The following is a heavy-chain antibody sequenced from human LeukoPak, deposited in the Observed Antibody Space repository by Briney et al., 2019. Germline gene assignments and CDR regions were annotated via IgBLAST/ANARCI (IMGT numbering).Heavy chain of an antibody. CDR3: ATNGYYCMDV. CDR1: GGSISSSTNW. J-gene: IGHJ6*03. Sequence: SETLSLTCAVSGGSISSSTNWWSWVRQPPGKGLEWIGEIYHSGGTNYNPSLKSRITISVDKSQNQFSLKVYSLTAADTAVYYCATNGYYCMDVWGKGTTVTVSS. CDR2: IYHSGGT. V-gene: IGHV4-4*02. D-gene: IGHD2-8*01.